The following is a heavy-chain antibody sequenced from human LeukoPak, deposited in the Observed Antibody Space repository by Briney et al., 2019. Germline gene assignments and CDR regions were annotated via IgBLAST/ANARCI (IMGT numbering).Heavy chain of an antibody. CDR2: ISSSGSTT. CDR3: ARDLTGLGGYYFDY. CDR1: GFTFSSYE. D-gene: IGHD3-22*01. V-gene: IGHV3-48*03. Sequence: PGGSLRLSCAASGFTFSSYEMNWVRQAPGKGLEWVSYISSSGSTTYYADSVKGRFTISRDNAKNSLYLQMSSLRAEDTAVYYWARDLTGLGGYYFDYWGQGTLVTVSS. J-gene: IGHJ4*02.